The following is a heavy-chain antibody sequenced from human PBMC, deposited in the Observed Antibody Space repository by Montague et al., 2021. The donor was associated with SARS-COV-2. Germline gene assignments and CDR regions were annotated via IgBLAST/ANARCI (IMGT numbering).Heavy chain of an antibody. CDR3: ARDLGSYYGMDV. CDR1: GFTFSSYA. CDR2: ISYDGSNK. J-gene: IGHJ6*02. V-gene: IGHV3-30*04. Sequence: SLRLSCAASGFTFSSYAMHWVRQAPGKGLEWVAVISYDGSNKYCADSVKGRFTISRDNSKNTLYLQMNSLRAEDTAVHYCARDLGSYYGMDVWGQGTTVTVSS.